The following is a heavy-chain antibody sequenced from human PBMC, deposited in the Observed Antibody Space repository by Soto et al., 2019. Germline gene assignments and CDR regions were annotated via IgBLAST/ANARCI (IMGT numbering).Heavy chain of an antibody. V-gene: IGHV4-30-2*01. J-gene: IGHJ5*02. CDR2: IYHSGST. CDR1: GGSISSGGYS. Sequence: ASETLSLTCAVSGGSISSGGYSWSWIRQPPGKGLEWIGYIYHSGSTYYNPSLKSRVTISVDRSKNQFSLKLSSVTAADTAVYYCAVAAAVNWFDPWGQGTLVTVSS. CDR3: AVAAAVNWFDP. D-gene: IGHD6-13*01.